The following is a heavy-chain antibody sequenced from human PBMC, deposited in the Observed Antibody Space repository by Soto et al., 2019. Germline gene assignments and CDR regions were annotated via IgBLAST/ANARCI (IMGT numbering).Heavy chain of an antibody. CDR1: GGPISGDYY. V-gene: IGHV4-30-4*01. D-gene: IGHD6-19*01. CDR3: VREGVIFDISGFPSRCFDV. Sequence: PSETLSLTCNVSGGPISGDYYWTWIRQPPGKGVEWIGYIFYSVSTYYNRSLKSRVIMSVDTSKNQFSLRLSSVTAADTAVYYCVREGVIFDISGFPSRCFDVLGEGSFITLCS. J-gene: IGHJ4*02. CDR2: IFYSVST.